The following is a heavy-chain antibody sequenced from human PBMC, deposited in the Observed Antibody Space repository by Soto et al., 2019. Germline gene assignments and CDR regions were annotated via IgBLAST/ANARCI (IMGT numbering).Heavy chain of an antibody. D-gene: IGHD3-10*01. J-gene: IGHJ4*02. Sequence: EVQLVESGGGLVQPGGSLRLSCAASGFTFSSYWMSWVRQAPGKGLEWVANIKQDGSEKYYVDSVKGRFTISRDNAKNSLYLQMKSRRAEDTAVYYCARDRSVRGIINGPYYFDYWGQGTLVTVSS. V-gene: IGHV3-7*01. CDR2: IKQDGSEK. CDR3: ARDRSVRGIINGPYYFDY. CDR1: GFTFSSYW.